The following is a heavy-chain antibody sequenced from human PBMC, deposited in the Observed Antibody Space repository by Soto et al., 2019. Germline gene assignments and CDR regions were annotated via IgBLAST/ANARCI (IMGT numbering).Heavy chain of an antibody. CDR2: IYYSGST. V-gene: IGHV4-30-4*01. CDR1: GGSISSGDYY. J-gene: IGHJ4*02. CDR3: ARVTSRTVRDIVVVPAARLIYFDY. D-gene: IGHD2-2*01. Sequence: KTSETLSLTCTVSGGSISSGDYYWSWIRQPPGKGLEWIGYIYYSGSTYYNPSLKSRVTISVDTSKNQFSLKLSSVTAADTAVYYCARVTSRTVRDIVVVPAARLIYFDYWGQGTLVTVSS.